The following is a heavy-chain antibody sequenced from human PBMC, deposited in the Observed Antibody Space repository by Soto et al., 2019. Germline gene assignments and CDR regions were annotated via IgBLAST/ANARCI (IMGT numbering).Heavy chain of an antibody. CDR1: GLTFTNAW. D-gene: IGHD1-20*01. CDR2: IKSKTDGGTI. V-gene: IGHV3-15*07. Sequence: EVQLVESGGGLGKPRGSLRLSCEASGLTFTNAWMTWVRQAPGKGLEWVGRIKSKTDGGTIDYAAPVKGRFSISRDDSKNTLYLQMNSLKTEDTAVYYCVNSGYYHGVDVWGQGTTVIVSS. J-gene: IGHJ6*02. CDR3: VNSGYYHGVDV.